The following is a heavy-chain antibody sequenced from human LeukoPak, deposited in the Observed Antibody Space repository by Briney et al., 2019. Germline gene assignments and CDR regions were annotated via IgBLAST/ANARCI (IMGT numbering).Heavy chain of an antibody. CDR3: DRGSDYDILTGYPIRPFDY. J-gene: IGHJ4*02. CDR2: INPSGGST. V-gene: IGHV1-46*03. D-gene: IGHD3-9*01. Sequence: ASVKVSCKASGYTFTSYYMHWVRQAPGQGLEWMGIINPSGGSTSYAQKFQGRVTMTRDTSTSTVYMELSSLRSEDTAVYYCDRGSDYDILTGYPIRPFDYWGQGTLVTVSS. CDR1: GYTFTSYY.